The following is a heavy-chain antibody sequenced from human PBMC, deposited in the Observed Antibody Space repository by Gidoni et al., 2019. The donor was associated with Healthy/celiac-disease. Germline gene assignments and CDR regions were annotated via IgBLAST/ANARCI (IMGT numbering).Heavy chain of an antibody. J-gene: IGHJ6*02. CDR3: ARAGWFGGSMDV. Sequence: QVQLQQWGAGLFKPSETLSLTCAVYGGSFSGYYWSWIRQPPGKGMEWIGEINHSGSTNYNPSLKSRVTISVDTSKNQFSLKLSSVTAADTAVYYCARAGWFGGSMDVWGQGTTVTVSS. D-gene: IGHD3-10*01. CDR2: INHSGST. CDR1: GGSFSGYY. V-gene: IGHV4-34*01.